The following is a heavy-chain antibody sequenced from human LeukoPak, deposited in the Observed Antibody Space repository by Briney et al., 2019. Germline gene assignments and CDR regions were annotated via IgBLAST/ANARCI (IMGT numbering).Heavy chain of an antibody. CDR3: ARTYQSSSWANLEY. CDR1: GGSLSSYY. D-gene: IGHD6-13*01. V-gene: IGHV4-59*01. CDR2: IYYSGST. J-gene: IGHJ4*02. Sequence: SETLSLTCTVSGGSLSSYYWSWIRQPPGKGLEWIGYIYYSGSTNYNPSLKSRVTVSVDTSKNQFSLKLSSETAADTAVYYCARTYQSSSWANLEYWGQGTLVTVSS.